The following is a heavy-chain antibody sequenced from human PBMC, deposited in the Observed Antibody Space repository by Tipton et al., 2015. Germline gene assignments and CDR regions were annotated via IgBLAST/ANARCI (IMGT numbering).Heavy chain of an antibody. D-gene: IGHD4-17*01. Sequence: LRLSCTASAFTFSNAWMNWVRQAPGQGLEWIGEINHSGSTNYNPSLKSRVTMTVDTSKNQFSLKLSSVTAADTAAYYCARGGETTSYYFDLWAVAPWSLSPQ. CDR1: AFTFSNAW. J-gene: IGHJ2*01. CDR2: INHSGST. V-gene: IGHV4-34*01. CDR3: ARGGETTSYYFDL.